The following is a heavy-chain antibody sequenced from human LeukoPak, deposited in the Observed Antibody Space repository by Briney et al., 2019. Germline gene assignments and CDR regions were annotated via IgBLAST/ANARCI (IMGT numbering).Heavy chain of an antibody. J-gene: IGHJ4*02. CDR2: IAEDGSNE. Sequence: PGGSLRLYCAASGLTFSCYGMHCVRQAPGKGLEWVAFIAEDGSNEKYTDSVKGRFTISRDNSNNTLYLRMNSLRAEDTGVYYCGKGRKKTSPGTFYYWGQEPLVTVSS. CDR3: GKGRKKTSPGTFYY. D-gene: IGHD1-1*01. V-gene: IGHV3-30*18. CDR1: GLTFSCYG.